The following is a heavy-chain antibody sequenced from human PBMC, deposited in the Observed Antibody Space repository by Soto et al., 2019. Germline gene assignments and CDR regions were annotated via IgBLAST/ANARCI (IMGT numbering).Heavy chain of an antibody. CDR3: AREVQVHTPAFVY. CDR1: GGTFNTYA. J-gene: IGHJ4*02. CDR2: ISPMFGAA. V-gene: IGHV1-69*19. Sequence: QVQLVQSGAEMKKPGSSVKVSCQSSGGTFNTYAMNWVRQAPGQGPEWMGDISPMFGAANYAPKFQGRVTIAADDSTGTSYMQLSSLTSEETALYFCAREVQVHTPAFVYWGQGTLVTVPS. D-gene: IGHD3-10*01.